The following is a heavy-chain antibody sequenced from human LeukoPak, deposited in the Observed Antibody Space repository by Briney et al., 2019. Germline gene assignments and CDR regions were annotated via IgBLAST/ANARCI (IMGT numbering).Heavy chain of an antibody. Sequence: ASVKVSCKASGYTFTSYDINWVRQATGQGLEWMGWMNPNSGNTGYAQKFQGRVTMTRNTSISTAYMELSSLRSEDTAVYYCARVLRWYWYFDLWGRGTLVTVSS. V-gene: IGHV1-8*02. CDR3: ARVLRWYWYFDL. D-gene: IGHD4-23*01. J-gene: IGHJ2*01. CDR1: GYTFTSYD. CDR2: MNPNSGNT.